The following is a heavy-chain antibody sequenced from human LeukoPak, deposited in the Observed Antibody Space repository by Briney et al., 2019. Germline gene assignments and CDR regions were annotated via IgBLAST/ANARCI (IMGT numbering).Heavy chain of an antibody. CDR2: IRGSGGST. Sequence: PGGSLRLSCAASGFTFSSYAMSWVRQAPGKGLEWVSAIRGSGGSTYYADSVKGRFTISRDNSKNTLYLQMNSLRAEDTAVYYCAKSKDRWFGEPHSYYFDYWGQGTLVTVSS. J-gene: IGHJ4*02. V-gene: IGHV3-23*01. D-gene: IGHD3-10*01. CDR1: GFTFSSYA. CDR3: AKSKDRWFGEPHSYYFDY.